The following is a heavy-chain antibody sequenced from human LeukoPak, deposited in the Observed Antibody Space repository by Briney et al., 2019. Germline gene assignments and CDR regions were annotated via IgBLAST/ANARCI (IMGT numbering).Heavy chain of an antibody. CDR2: IHDSGRS. CDR3: ARETPDCKSPTCYYYFDY. D-gene: IGHD2-2*01. CDR1: GGSISSNY. Sequence: PSETLSLTCTVSGGSISSNYWSWIRQPPGKGLEWIGFIHDSGRSNHNPSLKSRVAISVDTSKNQFSLKLSSVTTADTAVYYCARETPDCKSPTCYYYFDYWGQGTLVTVSS. J-gene: IGHJ4*02. V-gene: IGHV4-59*01.